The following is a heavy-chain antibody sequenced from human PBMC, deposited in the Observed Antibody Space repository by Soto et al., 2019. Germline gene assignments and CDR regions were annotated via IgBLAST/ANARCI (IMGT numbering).Heavy chain of an antibody. D-gene: IGHD6-6*01. Sequence: QVQLVESGGGVVQPGRSLRLSCAASGFTFSSYGMHWVRQAPGKGLEWVAVISYDGSNKYYADSVKGRFTISRDNSKNTLYLQMNSLRAEDTAVYYCAKASLYYYYYMDVWGKGTTVTVSS. V-gene: IGHV3-30*18. CDR1: GFTFSSYG. CDR3: AKASLYYYYYMDV. CDR2: ISYDGSNK. J-gene: IGHJ6*03.